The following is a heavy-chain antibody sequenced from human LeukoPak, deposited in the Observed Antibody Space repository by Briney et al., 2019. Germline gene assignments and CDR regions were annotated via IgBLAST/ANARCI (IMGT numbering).Heavy chain of an antibody. CDR2: ISGNGGST. J-gene: IGHJ5*02. CDR1: GFTFDDYA. V-gene: IGHV3-43*02. CDR3: AKDPLGSGWSNWFDP. D-gene: IGHD6-19*01. Sequence: GGSLRLSCAASGFTFDDYAMHWVRQVPGKGLEWVSLISGNGGSTYYADSVKGRFTISRDNSKNSLYLQMNSLRTEDTALYYCAKDPLGSGWSNWFDPWGQGTLVTVSS.